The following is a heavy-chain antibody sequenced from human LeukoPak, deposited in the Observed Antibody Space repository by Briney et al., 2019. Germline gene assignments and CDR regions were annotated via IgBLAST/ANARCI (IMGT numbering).Heavy chain of an antibody. D-gene: IGHD4-11*01. Sequence: SETLSLTCTVSGGSIHSYYWRWIRQPSGKGLEWIRCISYSGFNNHNPSLPGRLNNSVDTSKNQFSLNLSSVTAADTAVYYCARGDYKTGSYYFDYWGQGTLVTVSS. CDR3: ARGDYKTGSYYFDY. CDR1: GGSIHSYY. J-gene: IGHJ4*02. V-gene: IGHV4-59*01. CDR2: ISYSGFN.